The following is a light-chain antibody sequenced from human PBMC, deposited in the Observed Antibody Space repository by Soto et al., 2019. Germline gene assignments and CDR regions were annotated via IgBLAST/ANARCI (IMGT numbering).Light chain of an antibody. CDR1: DSNIGSNA. CDR2: YDN. J-gene: IGLJ1*01. Sequence: QSVLTQAPSVSGTPGQRVTISCSGSDSNIGSNAVNWYQQLPGKAPKLLIYYDNLLSSGVSDRFSGSKSGTSASLAISGLQSEDEADYYCAAWDDSLKGYVFGTGTKLTVL. CDR3: AAWDDSLKGYV. V-gene: IGLV1-36*01.